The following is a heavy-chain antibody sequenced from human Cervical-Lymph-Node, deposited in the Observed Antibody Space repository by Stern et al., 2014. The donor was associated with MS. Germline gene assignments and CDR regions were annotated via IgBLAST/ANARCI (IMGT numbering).Heavy chain of an antibody. D-gene: IGHD2-2*01. CDR1: GYTFTGYY. CDR2: INPNSGVA. CDR3: ARGRVVPSAIADLDY. J-gene: IGHJ4*02. V-gene: IGHV1-2*06. Sequence: VQLVESGADVKKPGASVKVSCKASGYTFTGYYMHWVRQAPGQGLEYMGRINPNSGVADYAQNFQGRVTLTRDASISTAYMELSSLISDDTSVYFCARGRVVPSAIADLDYWGQGTLVTVSS.